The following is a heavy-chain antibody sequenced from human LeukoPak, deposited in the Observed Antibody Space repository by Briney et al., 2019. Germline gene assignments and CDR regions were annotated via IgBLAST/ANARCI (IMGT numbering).Heavy chain of an antibody. Sequence: PGGSLRLSCAASGFTFSSYSMSWVRQAPGKGLEWVSSISSSSSYIYYADSVKGRFTISRDNAKNSLYLQMNSLRAEDTAVYYCARVSHSSGWYGPFDYWGQGTLVTVSS. V-gene: IGHV3-21*01. J-gene: IGHJ4*02. CDR2: ISSSSSYI. CDR3: ARVSHSSGWYGPFDY. D-gene: IGHD6-19*01. CDR1: GFTFSSYS.